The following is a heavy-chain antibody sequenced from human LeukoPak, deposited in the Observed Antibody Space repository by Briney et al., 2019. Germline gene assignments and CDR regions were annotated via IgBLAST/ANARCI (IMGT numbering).Heavy chain of an antibody. D-gene: IGHD4-17*01. CDR3: AGAVTVSRFDY. J-gene: IGHJ4*02. V-gene: IGHV4-4*07. Sequence: PSETLSLTCTVSGGSMSNYYWNWIRQPAGKGLEWIGRVYTSGTTYSKPSLKSRVTMSVDTSKNQFSLNLTSVTAVDTGMYYCAGAVTVSRFDYWGQGAVVTVSS. CDR2: VYTSGTT. CDR1: GGSMSNYY.